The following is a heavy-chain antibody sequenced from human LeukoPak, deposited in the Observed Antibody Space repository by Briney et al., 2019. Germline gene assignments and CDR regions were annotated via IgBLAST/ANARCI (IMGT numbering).Heavy chain of an antibody. V-gene: IGHV4-39*01. CDR1: GDSISTSSSY. Sequence: PSETLPLICTVSGDSISTSSSYWGWIRQPPGKGLEWIGSMYYIGNTYYNPSLESRLTISVDTSKNQFSLKLSSATAADTAVYYCVRPSAAEGWFDTWGQGTLVTVSS. CDR3: VRPSAAEGWFDT. CDR2: MYYIGNT. D-gene: IGHD6-13*01. J-gene: IGHJ5*02.